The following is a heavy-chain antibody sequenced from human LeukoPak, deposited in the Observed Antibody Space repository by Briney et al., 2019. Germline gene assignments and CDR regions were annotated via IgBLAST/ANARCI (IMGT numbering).Heavy chain of an antibody. CDR1: GYTFTSYG. CDR3: ARDLVVVPAAKLDFPNAFDI. Sequence: ASVKVSCTASGYTFTSYGISWVRQAPGQGLEWMGWISAYNGNTNYAQKLQGRVTMTTDTSTSTAYMELRSLRSDDTAVYYCARDLVVVPAAKLDFPNAFDIWGQGTMVTVSS. D-gene: IGHD2-2*01. CDR2: ISAYNGNT. V-gene: IGHV1-18*01. J-gene: IGHJ3*02.